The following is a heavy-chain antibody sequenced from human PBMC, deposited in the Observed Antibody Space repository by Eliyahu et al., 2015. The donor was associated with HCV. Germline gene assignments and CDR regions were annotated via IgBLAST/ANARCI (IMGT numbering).Heavy chain of an antibody. D-gene: IGHD6-13*01. V-gene: IGHV1-3*04. J-gene: IGHJ5*01. Sequence: QVQLVQSGPEVQKPGASVRVSCQSSGSMFTSYAIHWVRQAPGQRPEWMGWINTANDNTKFSQSFQDRLTLTSDSSANTAYMDLRDLRFEDTAVYYCARGRSSAWYGYGWLDSWGQGTLVTVSS. CDR3: ARGRSSAWYGYGWLDS. CDR2: INTANDNT. CDR1: GSMFTSYA.